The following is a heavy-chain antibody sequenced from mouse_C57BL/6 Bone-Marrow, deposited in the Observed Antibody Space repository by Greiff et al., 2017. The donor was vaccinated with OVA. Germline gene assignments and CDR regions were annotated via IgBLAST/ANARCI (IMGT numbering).Heavy chain of an antibody. CDR1: GFSLTSYG. CDR2: IWRGGST. J-gene: IGHJ4*01. CDR3: AKNSDYGYAMDY. Sequence: VQRVESGPGLVQPSQSLSITCTVSGFSLTSYGVHWVRQSPGKGLEWLGVIWRGGSTDYNAAFMSRLSITKDNSKSQVFFKMNSLQADDTAIYYCAKNSDYGYAMDYWGQGTSVTVSS. D-gene: IGHD2-4*01. V-gene: IGHV2-5*01.